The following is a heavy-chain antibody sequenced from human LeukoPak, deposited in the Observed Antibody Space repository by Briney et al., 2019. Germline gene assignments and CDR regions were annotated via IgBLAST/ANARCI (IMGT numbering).Heavy chain of an antibody. CDR1: GYTFTSYA. D-gene: IGHD1-26*01. V-gene: IGHV7-4-1*02. CDR3: ARDGVGATSDDKGGFDY. CDR2: INTNTGNP. J-gene: IGHJ4*02. Sequence: ASVKLSCKASGYTFTSYAIQWVRQAPGQGLEWMGWINTNTGNPTYAQGFTGRFVFSLDTSVSTAYLQISSLKAEDTAVYYCARDGVGATSDDKGGFDYWGQGTLVTVSS.